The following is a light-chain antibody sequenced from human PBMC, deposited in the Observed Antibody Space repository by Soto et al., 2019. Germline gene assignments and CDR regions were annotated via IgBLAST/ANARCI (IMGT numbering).Light chain of an antibody. Sequence: QSALTQPASVSGSPVQSITISCTGTSSDVGGYNYVSWYQQNSGKAPKLMISEDSNRTSGVSNRFSGSKSGNTASLTISGLQAEDEADYYCSSYTSSSTLYVVGTGTKLTVL. CDR1: SSDVGGYNY. V-gene: IGLV2-14*01. J-gene: IGLJ1*01. CDR3: SSYTSSSTLYV. CDR2: EDS.